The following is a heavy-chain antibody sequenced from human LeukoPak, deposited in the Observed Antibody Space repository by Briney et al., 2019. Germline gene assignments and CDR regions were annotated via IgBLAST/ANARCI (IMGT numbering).Heavy chain of an antibody. CDR3: ARSGVSYYYDSSGYFDY. CDR1: GFTFSSYW. Sequence: PGGSLRLSCAAPGFTFSSYWMYSVRRVPGKGLVWVSRIKTDGTTTNYADSVQGRFTVSRDNAKSTLYLQMNSLRAEDTAVYYCARSGVSYYYDSSGYFDYWGQGTLVTVSS. D-gene: IGHD3-22*01. J-gene: IGHJ4*02. CDR2: IKTDGTTT. V-gene: IGHV3-74*01.